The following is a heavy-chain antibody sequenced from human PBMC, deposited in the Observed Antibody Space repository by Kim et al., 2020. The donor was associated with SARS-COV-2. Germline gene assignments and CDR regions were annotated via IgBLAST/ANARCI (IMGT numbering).Heavy chain of an antibody. CDR1: GFTFSSYS. D-gene: IGHD3-3*01. J-gene: IGHJ4*02. Sequence: GGSLRLSCAASGFTFSSYSMHWVRQAPGKGLEWVAVISYDGSNKYYADSVKGRFTISRDNTKNTVYLQMNSLRAEDTAVYYCAREFHDMCSGYYTGLGNYWGQGTLVTVSS. CDR3: AREFHDMCSGYYTGLGNY. V-gene: IGHV3-30-3*01. CDR2: ISYDGSNK.